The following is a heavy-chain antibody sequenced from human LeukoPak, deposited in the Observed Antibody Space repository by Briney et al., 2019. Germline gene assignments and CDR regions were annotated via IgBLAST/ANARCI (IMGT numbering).Heavy chain of an antibody. V-gene: IGHV3-11*01. CDR3: ARETYFYDTDYYYVKYFDS. CDR1: GFTSSDSY. J-gene: IGHJ4*02. CDR2: ISSSGSPI. Sequence: GGSLRLSCAASGFTSSDSYMSWVRQAPGKGLEWVSYISSSGSPIYYADSVKGRFTISRDNAKNSPYLQMNSLSAEDTAVYFCARETYFYDTDYYYVKYFDSWGQGTLVTVSS. D-gene: IGHD3-22*01.